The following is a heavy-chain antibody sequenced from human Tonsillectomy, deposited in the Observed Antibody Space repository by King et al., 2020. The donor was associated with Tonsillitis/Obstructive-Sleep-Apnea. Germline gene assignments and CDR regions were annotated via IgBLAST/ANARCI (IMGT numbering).Heavy chain of an antibody. V-gene: IGHV3-66*01. Sequence: VQLVESGGGLVQPGGSLRLSCAASGFTVSSNYMSWVRQAPGKGLEWVSVIYSGGSTYYADSVKGRFTISRDNSKNTLYLQMNSLRAEDTAVYYCARGVSGWYKEEHAEYFQHWGQGTLVTVSS. CDR3: ARGVSGWYKEEHAEYFQH. D-gene: IGHD6-19*01. CDR2: IYSGGST. CDR1: GFTVSSNY. J-gene: IGHJ1*01.